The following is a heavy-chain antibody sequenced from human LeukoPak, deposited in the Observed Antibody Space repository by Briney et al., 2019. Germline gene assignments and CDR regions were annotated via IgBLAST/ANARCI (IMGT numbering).Heavy chain of an antibody. CDR1: QFTFRSYE. Sequence: GGSLRLSCIAFQFTFRSYEMNWVRQAPGKGLEWISYISSGRGSTIYYADSVKGRFTISRDNTDNSLVLQLNSLRADDTAVYYCARGGAARHFDSWGQGTLVTVSS. CDR2: ISSGRGSTI. D-gene: IGHD6-6*01. J-gene: IGHJ4*02. V-gene: IGHV3-48*03. CDR3: ARGGAARHFDS.